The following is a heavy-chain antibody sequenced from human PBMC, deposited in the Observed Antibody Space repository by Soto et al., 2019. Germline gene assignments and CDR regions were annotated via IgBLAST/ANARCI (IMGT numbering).Heavy chain of an antibody. CDR3: ATDSEYYYYMDV. CDR2: ITGSGGSK. J-gene: IGHJ6*03. Sequence: GSLRLSCAASGFTFSSYGMHWVRQAPGKGLEWVSAITGSGGSKYYADSVKGRFTISRDNSKNTLYLQMNSLRAEDTAVYYCATDSEYYYYMDVWGKGTTVTVSS. CDR1: GFTFSSYG. D-gene: IGHD3-10*01. V-gene: IGHV3-23*01.